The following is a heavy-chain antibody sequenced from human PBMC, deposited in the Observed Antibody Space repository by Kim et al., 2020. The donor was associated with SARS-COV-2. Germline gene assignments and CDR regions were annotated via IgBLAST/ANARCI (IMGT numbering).Heavy chain of an antibody. D-gene: IGHD3-10*01. V-gene: IGHV1-2*06. J-gene: IGHJ5*02. CDR2: INPNSGGT. Sequence: ASVKVSCKASGYTFTGYYMHWVRQAPGQGLEWMGRINPNSGGTNYAQKFQGRVTMTRDTSISTAYMELSRLRSDDTAVYYCGGGSGSYSGDWFDPWGQGTLVTVSS. CDR3: GGGSGSYSGDWFDP. CDR1: GYTFTGYY.